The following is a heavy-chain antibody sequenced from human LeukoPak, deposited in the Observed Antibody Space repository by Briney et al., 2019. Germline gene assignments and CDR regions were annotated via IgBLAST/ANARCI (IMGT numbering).Heavy chain of an antibody. V-gene: IGHV4-31*03. CDR2: IYYSGST. D-gene: IGHD6-13*01. CDR1: GASISSGAYY. J-gene: IGHJ4*02. Sequence: PSETLSLTCTVSGASISSGAYYWSWIRQHPGKGLECIGYIYYSGSTYYSPSLKSRVTISVDTSKNQFSLNLRSVTAADTAVYYCARDSSTWWFDYWGQGTLVTVSS. CDR3: ARDSSTWWFDY.